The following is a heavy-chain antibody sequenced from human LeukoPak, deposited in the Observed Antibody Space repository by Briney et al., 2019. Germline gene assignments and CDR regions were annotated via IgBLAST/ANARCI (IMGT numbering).Heavy chain of an antibody. CDR2: INHSGST. V-gene: IGHV4-34*01. J-gene: IGHJ6*03. Sequence: NPSETLSLTCAVYGGSFSGYYWSWIRQPPGKGLEWIGEINHSGSTNYNPSLKSRVTISVDTSKNQFSLKLSSVTAADTAVYYCARGHKYSGYALYYMDVWGKGTTVTVSS. CDR1: GGSFSGYY. CDR3: ARGHKYSGYALYYMDV. D-gene: IGHD5-12*01.